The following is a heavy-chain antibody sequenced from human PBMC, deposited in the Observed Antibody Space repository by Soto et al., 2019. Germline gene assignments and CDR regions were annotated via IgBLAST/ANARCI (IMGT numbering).Heavy chain of an antibody. CDR1: RFTFSSYA. D-gene: IGHD2-2*01. CDR3: ARSSTRVLHDAFDI. V-gene: IGHV3-23*01. J-gene: IGHJ3*02. Sequence: PWGSMRLSCAASRFTFSSYAMSLVRQAPGKGLEWVSAISGSGGSTYYADSVKGRFTISRDNSKNTLYLQMNSLRAEDTAVYYCARSSTRVLHDAFDIWGQGTMGTVYS. CDR2: ISGSGGST.